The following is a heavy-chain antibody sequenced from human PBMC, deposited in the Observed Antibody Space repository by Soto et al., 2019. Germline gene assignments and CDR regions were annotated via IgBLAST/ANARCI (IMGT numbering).Heavy chain of an antibody. J-gene: IGHJ6*02. D-gene: IGHD3-16*01. CDR1: GFTFSSYW. Sequence: GGSLRLSCAASGFTFSSYWMHWVRQAPGKGLVWVSRINSDGSSTSYADSVKGRFTISRDNAKNTLYLQMNSLRAEDTAVYYCARDRGFYDYVWGTGMDVWGQGTTVTVSS. CDR3: ARDRGFYDYVWGTGMDV. CDR2: INSDGSST. V-gene: IGHV3-74*01.